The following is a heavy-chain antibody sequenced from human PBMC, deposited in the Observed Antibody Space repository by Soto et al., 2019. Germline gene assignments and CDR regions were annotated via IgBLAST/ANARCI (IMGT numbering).Heavy chain of an antibody. Sequence: GGSLRLSCVVPGSIFIGYGMHWVRQAPGKGLEWVAVIWHDGSEIYYADSVKGRFTISRDNSKNTLYLQMNSLRAEDTAVYYCAREGIGGTAFRGFIDYWGQGTLVTVYS. V-gene: IGHV3-33*01. CDR2: IWHDGSEI. CDR3: AREGIGGTAFRGFIDY. J-gene: IGHJ4*02. CDR1: GSIFIGYG. D-gene: IGHD1-7*01.